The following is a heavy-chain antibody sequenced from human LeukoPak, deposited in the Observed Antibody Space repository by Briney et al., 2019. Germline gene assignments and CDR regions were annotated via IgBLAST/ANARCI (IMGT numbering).Heavy chain of an antibody. J-gene: IGHJ4*02. D-gene: IGHD6-13*01. Sequence: PGGSLRLSCAASGFTFSSYAMSWVRQAPGKGLEWVSAISGSGGSTYYADSVKGRFTISRDSSKNTLYLQMNSLRAEDTAVYYCAKGHSSSWYYFDYWGQGTLVTVSS. V-gene: IGHV3-23*01. CDR3: AKGHSSSWYYFDY. CDR2: ISGSGGST. CDR1: GFTFSSYA.